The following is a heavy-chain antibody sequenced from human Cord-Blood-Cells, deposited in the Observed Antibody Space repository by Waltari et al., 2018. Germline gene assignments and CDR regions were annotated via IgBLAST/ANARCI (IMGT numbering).Heavy chain of an antibody. CDR2: IVPILGTA. J-gene: IGHJ5*02. Sequence: QVQLVQSGAEVKKPGSSVKVSCKASGGTFSSYAISWVRQAPGQGLEWMGRIVPILGTANYAQKFQGRVTITADKSTSTAYMELSSLGSEDTAVYYCAREMDGIPSWFDPWGQGTLVTVSS. CDR1: GGTFSSYA. D-gene: IGHD1-26*01. V-gene: IGHV1-69*06. CDR3: AREMDGIPSWFDP.